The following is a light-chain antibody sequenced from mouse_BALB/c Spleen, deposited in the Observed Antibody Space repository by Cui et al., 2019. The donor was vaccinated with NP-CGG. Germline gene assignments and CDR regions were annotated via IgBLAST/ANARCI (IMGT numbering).Light chain of an antibody. CDR2: GTN. CDR1: TGAVTTSNY. Sequence: QAVEPQVSAHTTSPGKTVTLTCRSSTGAVTTSNYANWVQEKPDHLFTGLIGGTNNRAPGVPARFSGSLIGDKAALTITGAQTEDETIYFCALWYSNHWVFGGGTKLTVL. CDR3: ALWYSNHWV. V-gene: IGLV1*01. J-gene: IGLJ1*01.